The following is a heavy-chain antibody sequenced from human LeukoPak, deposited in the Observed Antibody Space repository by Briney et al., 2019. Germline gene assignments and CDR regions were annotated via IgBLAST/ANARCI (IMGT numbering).Heavy chain of an antibody. CDR1: GFTFSSYA. J-gene: IGHJ4*02. CDR3: ARDGVAMIVATKYYFDY. V-gene: IGHV3-30-3*01. CDR2: ISYDGSNK. Sequence: PGGSLRLSCAASGFTFSSYAMHWVRQAPGKGLEWVAVISYDGSNKYYADSVKGRFTISRDNSKNTLYLQMNSLRAEDTAVYYCARDGVAMIVATKYYFDYWGQGTLVTVSS. D-gene: IGHD5-12*01.